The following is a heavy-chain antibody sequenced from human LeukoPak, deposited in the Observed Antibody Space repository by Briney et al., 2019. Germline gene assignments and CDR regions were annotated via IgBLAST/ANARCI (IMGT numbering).Heavy chain of an antibody. CDR1: GFTFSDYY. J-gene: IGHJ4*02. CDR2: ISSSGSTI. V-gene: IGHV3-11*01. D-gene: IGHD6-13*01. CDR3: AKDVSYSSSWFDY. Sequence: PGGSLRLSCAASGFTFSDYYMSWIRQAPGKGLEWVSYISSSGSTIYYGDSVKGRFTISRDNAKNSLYLQMNNLRAEDTALYYCAKDVSYSSSWFDYWGQGTLVTVSS.